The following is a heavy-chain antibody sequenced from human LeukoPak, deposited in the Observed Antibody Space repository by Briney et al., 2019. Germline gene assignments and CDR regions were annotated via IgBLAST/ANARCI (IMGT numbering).Heavy chain of an antibody. CDR2: ISAYNGNT. Sequence: ASVKVSCKASGYTFTSYGISWVRQAPGQGLEWMGWISAYNGNTNYAQKLQGRVTMTTDTSTSTAYMELRSLRSDDTAVYYCARDLTTVATGAFDYWGQGTLVTVSS. V-gene: IGHV1-18*01. CDR3: ARDLTTVATGAFDY. CDR1: GYTFTSYG. J-gene: IGHJ4*02. D-gene: IGHD4-17*01.